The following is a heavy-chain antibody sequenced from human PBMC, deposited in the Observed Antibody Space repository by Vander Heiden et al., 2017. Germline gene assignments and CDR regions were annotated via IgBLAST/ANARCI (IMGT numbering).Heavy chain of an antibody. Sequence: EVQLVESGGGLVKPGGSLRLSCAASGFTYSKAWMNWVRQAPGKGLEWVGRIKSKTDGGTTDYAAPVKGRFTISRDDSKNTLYLQMNSLKTEDTAVYYCTTAIIAAAGEYYYYYYGMDVWGQGTTVTVSS. J-gene: IGHJ6*02. CDR2: IKSKTDGGTT. D-gene: IGHD6-13*01. V-gene: IGHV3-15*07. CDR3: TTAIIAAAGEYYYYYYGMDV. CDR1: GFTYSKAW.